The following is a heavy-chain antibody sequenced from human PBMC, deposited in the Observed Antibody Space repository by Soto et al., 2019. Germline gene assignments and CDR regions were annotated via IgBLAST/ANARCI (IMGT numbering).Heavy chain of an antibody. CDR1: GGSIISNY. J-gene: IGHJ4*02. V-gene: IGHV4-59*08. CDR2: IYYSGST. Sequence: PSETLSRTCTVSGGSIISNYWSWIRQPPGKGLEWIGYIYYSGSTNYNPSLKSRVIISVDTSKNQFSLKLSSVTAADAAVYYCARVRPRASGSYPVFDYWGQGSLVTVSS. D-gene: IGHD3-10*01. CDR3: ARVRPRASGSYPVFDY.